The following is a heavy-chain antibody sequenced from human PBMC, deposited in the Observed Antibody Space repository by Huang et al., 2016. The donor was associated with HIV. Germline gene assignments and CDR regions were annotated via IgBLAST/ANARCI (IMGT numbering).Heavy chain of an antibody. Sequence: LQLQESGPGLVKSSETLSLICTVSGGSIRSSSYYWGWIRQPPGKGPEWIGSIYYSGNTYYNPHLKSRVTISVDTSKNQFSLKVNSVTAADTAVYYCARHGRVAGHYYNNMDVWGRGTTVTVSS. D-gene: IGHD6-19*01. V-gene: IGHV4-39*01. J-gene: IGHJ6*02. CDR1: GGSIRSSSYY. CDR3: ARHGRVAGHYYNNMDV. CDR2: IYYSGNT.